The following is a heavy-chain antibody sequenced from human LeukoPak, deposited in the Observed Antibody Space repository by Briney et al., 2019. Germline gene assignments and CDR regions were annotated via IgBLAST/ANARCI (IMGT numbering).Heavy chain of an antibody. CDR1: GFTFSSYS. V-gene: IGHV3-23*01. CDR3: VKDPVVPPAIIIDH. Sequence: GGSLRLSCVASGFTFSSYSMSWVRQAPGKGLEWVSGISGSSGYTFYADSVKGRFTISRDNSNNTLYLQMNSLRAEDTALYYCVKDPVVPPAIIIDHWGQGTLVTVSS. CDR2: ISGSSGYT. D-gene: IGHD2-2*02. J-gene: IGHJ4*02.